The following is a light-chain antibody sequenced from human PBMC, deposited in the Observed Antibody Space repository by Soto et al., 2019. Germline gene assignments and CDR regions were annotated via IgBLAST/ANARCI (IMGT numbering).Light chain of an antibody. CDR2: AAS. Sequence: DIQMTQSPSSLSASVGDRVTITCRASQSLSNYLNWYQHRPGTAPKLLIYAASSLQSGVTSRFSGSGSGTDFTLTISSLQPEDFATYYCQQSYSAPLTFGGGTKVDIK. CDR3: QQSYSAPLT. CDR1: QSLSNY. J-gene: IGKJ4*01. V-gene: IGKV1-39*01.